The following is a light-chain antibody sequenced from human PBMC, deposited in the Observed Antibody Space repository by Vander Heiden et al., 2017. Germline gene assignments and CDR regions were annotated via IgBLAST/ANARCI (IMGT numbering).Light chain of an antibody. CDR3: QVWDSSSDQGV. CDR1: NIGSKS. Sequence: YVLTQPPPVSVAPGPTATITCGGNNIGSKSLHWYQQTRGHAPVLSSYADTDRPAGIPARFSGSNSGNTATLTISRVEAGDEADYYCQVWDSSSDQGVFGGGTKVTVL. CDR2: ADT. J-gene: IGLJ2*01. V-gene: IGLV3-21*02.